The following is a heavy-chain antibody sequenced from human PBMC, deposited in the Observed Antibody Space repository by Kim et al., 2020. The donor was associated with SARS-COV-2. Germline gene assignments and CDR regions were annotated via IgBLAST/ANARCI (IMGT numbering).Heavy chain of an antibody. CDR3: ARQENNYYYGMDV. V-gene: IGHV4-39*01. CDR2: IYYSGST. J-gene: IGHJ6*02. Sequence: SETLSLTCTVSGGSISSSSYYWGWIRQPPGKGLEWIGSIYYSGSTYYNPSLKSRVTISVDTSKNQFSLKLSSVTAADTAVYYCARQENNYYYGMDVWGQGTTVTVSS. CDR1: GGSISSSSYY.